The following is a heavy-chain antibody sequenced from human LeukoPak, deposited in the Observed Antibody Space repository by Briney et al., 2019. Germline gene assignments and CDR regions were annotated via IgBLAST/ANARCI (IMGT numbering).Heavy chain of an antibody. CDR2: IIPIFGTA. CDR3: ASQWELLGPFDY. CDR1: GGTFSSYA. V-gene: IGHV1-69*13. J-gene: IGHJ4*02. D-gene: IGHD1-26*01. Sequence: GASVKVSCKASGGTFSSYAISWVQQALGQGLEWMGGIIPIFGTANYAQKFQGRVTITADESTSTAYIELSSLRSEDTAVYYCASQWELLGPFDYWGQGTLVTVSS.